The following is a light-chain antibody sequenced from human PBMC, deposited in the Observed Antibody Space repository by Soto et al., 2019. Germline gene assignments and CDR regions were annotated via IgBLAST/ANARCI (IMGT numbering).Light chain of an antibody. Sequence: DIQMTQSPSSLSASVGDRVTITCRASQSISSYLNWYQQKPGKAPKLLIYAASTLQSGVPSRFSGSGSGSDFTLTISSLQSEDFAVYYCQQYGSSPWTFGQGTKVDIK. V-gene: IGKV1-39*01. CDR3: QQYGSSPWT. CDR2: AAS. CDR1: QSISSY. J-gene: IGKJ1*01.